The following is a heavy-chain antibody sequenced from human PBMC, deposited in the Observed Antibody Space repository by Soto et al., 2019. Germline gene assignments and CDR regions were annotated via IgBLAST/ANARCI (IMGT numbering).Heavy chain of an antibody. D-gene: IGHD3-16*01. CDR3: ARMATFGSLNWFDP. J-gene: IGHJ5*02. V-gene: IGHV1-8*01. CDR2: MNPGSGDT. Sequence: ASVKVSCKASGYSFSNNDVSWVRQATGQGLEWMGWMNPGSGDTGYAQKFQGRVTMTRDISIATAYLELSSLRSDDTAIYYCARMATFGSLNWFDPWGQGTLVTVSS. CDR1: GYSFSNND.